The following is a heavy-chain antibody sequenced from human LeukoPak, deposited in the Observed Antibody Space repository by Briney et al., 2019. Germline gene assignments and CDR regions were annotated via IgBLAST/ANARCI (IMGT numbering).Heavy chain of an antibody. CDR1: GFTFSSYA. D-gene: IGHD5-18*01. CDR3: VKDLTAMDDY. CDR2: ISGSGGST. Sequence: GGSLRLSCAASGFTFSSYAMSWVRQAPGKGLEWVSAISGSGGSTYYADSVKGRFTISRDNSKNTLYLQMSSLRHEDTAEYYCVKDLTAMDDYWGQGTLVTVSS. V-gene: IGHV3-23*01. J-gene: IGHJ4*02.